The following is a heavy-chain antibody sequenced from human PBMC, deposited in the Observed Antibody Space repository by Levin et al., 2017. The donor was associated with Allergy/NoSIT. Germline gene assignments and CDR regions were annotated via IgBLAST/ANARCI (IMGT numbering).Heavy chain of an antibody. Sequence: GGSLRHSCAASGFSLSNSWLNWVRQAPGKGLEWIGRISSKPDGAATDYAAPLKGRFTISRDDSANTLYLQMNSLKVDDTATYYCTTQFQWWGQGTLVTVSS. CDR1: GFSLSNSW. J-gene: IGHJ4*02. CDR2: ISSKPDGAAT. CDR3: TTQFQW. V-gene: IGHV3-15*01. D-gene: IGHD6-19*01.